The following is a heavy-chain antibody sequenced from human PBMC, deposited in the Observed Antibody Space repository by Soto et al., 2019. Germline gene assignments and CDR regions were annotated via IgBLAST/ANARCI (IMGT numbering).Heavy chain of an antibody. V-gene: IGHV1-2*04. Sequence: ASVKVSCKASGYTFTGYYMHWVRQAPGQGLEWMGWINPNSGGTNYAQKFQGWVTMTRDTSISTAYMELSRLRSDDTAVYYCARENSSSWLYYFDYWGQGTLVTVSS. D-gene: IGHD6-13*01. J-gene: IGHJ4*02. CDR3: ARENSSSWLYYFDY. CDR2: INPNSGGT. CDR1: GYTFTGYY.